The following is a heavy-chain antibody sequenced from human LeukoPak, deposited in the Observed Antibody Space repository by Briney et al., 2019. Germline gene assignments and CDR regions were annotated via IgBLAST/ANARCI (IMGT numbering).Heavy chain of an antibody. CDR3: ARLSAVAPFRDAFDI. D-gene: IGHD4-23*01. Sequence: GGSLRLSCAASGFTFSSYSMNWVRQAPGKGLEWVSYISSSSSTIYYADSVKGRFTISRDNAKNSLYLQMNSLRAEDTAVYYCARLSAVAPFRDAFDIWGQGTMVTVSS. CDR2: ISSSSSTI. V-gene: IGHV3-48*01. J-gene: IGHJ3*02. CDR1: GFTFSSYS.